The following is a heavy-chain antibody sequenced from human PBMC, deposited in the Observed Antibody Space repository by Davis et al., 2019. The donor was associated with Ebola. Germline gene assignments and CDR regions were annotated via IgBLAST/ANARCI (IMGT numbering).Heavy chain of an antibody. CDR1: GGSISSYY. Sequence: SETLSLTCTVPGGSISSYYWSWIRQPPGKGLEWIGYIYYSGSTNYNPSLKSRVTISVDTSKNQFSLKLSSVTAADTAVYYCARLAVVTGFDYWGQGTLVTVSS. D-gene: IGHD3-10*01. CDR3: ARLAVVTGFDY. CDR2: IYYSGST. J-gene: IGHJ4*02. V-gene: IGHV4-59*08.